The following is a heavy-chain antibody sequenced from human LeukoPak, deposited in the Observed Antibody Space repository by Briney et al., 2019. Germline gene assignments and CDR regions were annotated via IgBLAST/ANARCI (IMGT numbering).Heavy chain of an antibody. Sequence: GASVKVSCKASGFTFTGYYIHWVRQAPGQGLEWMGYINPHSGGTNSPQKFQGRVTMTTDTSISAAYMELSSLISDDTAMYYCLREGNELLSKNFDYWGQGTLVTVSS. CDR2: INPHSGGT. D-gene: IGHD2-21*02. CDR3: LREGNELLSKNFDY. CDR1: GFTFTGYY. V-gene: IGHV1-2*02. J-gene: IGHJ4*02.